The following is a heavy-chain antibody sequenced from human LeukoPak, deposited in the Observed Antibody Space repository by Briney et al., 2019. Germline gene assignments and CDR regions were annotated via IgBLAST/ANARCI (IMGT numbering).Heavy chain of an antibody. CDR3: ARKPVAATPDYFDY. V-gene: IGHV3-74*01. CDR2: INSDGRSI. D-gene: IGHD2-15*01. J-gene: IGHJ4*02. Sequence: PGGSLTLSCAPSGFTLSSYWMHWVRPAPGRGLVWVSRINSDGRSISYADSVKGPFTISRDNAKKTLYLQRNSLRAEDTAVYYCARKPVAATPDYFDYWGQGPLVTVSS. CDR1: GFTLSSYW.